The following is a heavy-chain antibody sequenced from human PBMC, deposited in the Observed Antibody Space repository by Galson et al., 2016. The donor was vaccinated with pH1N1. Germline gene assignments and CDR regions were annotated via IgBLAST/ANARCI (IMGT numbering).Heavy chain of an antibody. CDR1: GFTFSTYW. J-gene: IGHJ4*02. Sequence: SLRLSCAASGFTFSTYWMNWVRQAPGKGLEWVASIKPDGTEKSYVDSVKGRFTISRDNAKNSLCLQMNSLRAEDTAVYYCTRAVGSYSSFWGQGTLVTVSS. D-gene: IGHD1-26*01. V-gene: IGHV3-7*03. CDR3: TRAVGSYSSF. CDR2: IKPDGTEK.